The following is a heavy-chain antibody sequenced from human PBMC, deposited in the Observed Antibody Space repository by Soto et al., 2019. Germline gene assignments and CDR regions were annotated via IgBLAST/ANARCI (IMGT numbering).Heavy chain of an antibody. D-gene: IGHD5-18*01. J-gene: IGHJ4*02. V-gene: IGHV3-48*01. CDR3: ARGVRNNYGYLPDH. Sequence: GGSLRLSCAASGFIFSNYSMNWVRQAPGKGLEWVSYISGSMEWDSYISGSSSTIYYTDSVKGRFTISRDNAKNSLYLQMNSLRAEDTAVYYCARGVRNNYGYLPDHWGQGT. CDR1: GFIFSNYS. CDR2: ISGSMEWDSYISGSSSTI.